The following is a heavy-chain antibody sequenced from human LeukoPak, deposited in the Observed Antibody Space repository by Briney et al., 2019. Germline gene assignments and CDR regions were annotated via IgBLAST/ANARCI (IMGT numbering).Heavy chain of an antibody. CDR1: GFTFSSYA. CDR3: AKMDGGRPQLRWFDP. CDR2: ISGSGGST. J-gene: IGHJ5*02. Sequence: PGGSLRLSCAASGFTFSSYAMSWVRQAPGKGLEWVSAISGSGGSTYYADSVKGRLTISRDNSKNTLYLQMNSQRAEDTAVYYCAKMDGGRPQLRWFDPWGQGTLVTVSS. D-gene: IGHD2-2*01. V-gene: IGHV3-23*01.